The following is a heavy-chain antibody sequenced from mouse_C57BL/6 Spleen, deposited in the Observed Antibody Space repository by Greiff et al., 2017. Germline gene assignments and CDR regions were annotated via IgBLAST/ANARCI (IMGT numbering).Heavy chain of an antibody. CDR1: GYTFTDYY. V-gene: IGHV1-84*01. J-gene: IGHJ3*01. Sequence: QVQLQQSGPELVKPGASVKMSCKASGYTFTDYYMNWVKQRPGQGLEWIGLIYPGSGSTKYNEKFKSKATLTVDTSSSTAYMQLSSLTSEDSAVYFCARRAVVDFAYWGQGTLVTVSA. CDR3: ARRAVVDFAY. D-gene: IGHD3-3*01. CDR2: IYPGSGST.